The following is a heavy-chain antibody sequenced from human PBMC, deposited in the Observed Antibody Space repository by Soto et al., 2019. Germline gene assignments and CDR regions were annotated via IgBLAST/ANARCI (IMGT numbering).Heavy chain of an antibody. Sequence: SETLSLTCTVSGGSISSYYWSWIRQPPGKGLEWIGYIYYSGSTNYNPSLKSRVTISVDTSKNQFSLKLSSVTAADPAVYYCARGLGRNWNDGDYWGQGTLVTVSS. D-gene: IGHD1-1*01. CDR3: ARGLGRNWNDGDY. CDR2: IYYSGST. CDR1: GGSISSYY. J-gene: IGHJ4*02. V-gene: IGHV4-59*01.